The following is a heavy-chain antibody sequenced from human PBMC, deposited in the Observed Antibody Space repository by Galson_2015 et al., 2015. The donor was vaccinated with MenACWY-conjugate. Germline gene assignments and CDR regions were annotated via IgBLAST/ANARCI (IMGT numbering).Heavy chain of an antibody. Sequence: RHPCAASGFTFRSYRLNWVRPAPGTGAGWVSSICGSGSYIYYADSVKGRFTISRDNAKNSLYLQMNSVRAEDTAVYYCARDSTIVGGWFDPWGQGTLVTVSS. J-gene: IGHJ5*02. CDR3: ARDSTIVGGWFDP. CDR1: GFTFRSYR. CDR2: ICGSGSYI. V-gene: IGHV3-21*01. D-gene: IGHD3-16*02.